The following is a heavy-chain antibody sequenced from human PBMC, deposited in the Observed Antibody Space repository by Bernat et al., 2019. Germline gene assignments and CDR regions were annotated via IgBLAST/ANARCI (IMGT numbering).Heavy chain of an antibody. V-gene: IGHV3-30*03. J-gene: IGHJ4*02. D-gene: IGHD3-10*01. CDR1: GFTFSSYG. CDR3: VRNMVRGVISPHY. CDR2: ISYDGSNK. Sequence: QVQLVESGGGVVQPGRSLRLSCAASGFTFSSYGMHWVRQAPGKGLEWVAVISYDGSNKYYAESVKGRFTISRDNSKNTLYLQMNSLRAEDTAVYYCVRNMVRGVISPHYWGQGTLVTVSS.